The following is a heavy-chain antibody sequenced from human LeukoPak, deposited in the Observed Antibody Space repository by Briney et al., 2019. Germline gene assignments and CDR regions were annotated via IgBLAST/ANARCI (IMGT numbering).Heavy chain of an antibody. Sequence: PSETLSLTCAVYGGSFSGYYWSWIRQPPGKGLEWIGEINHSGSTNYNPSLKSRVTISVDRSKNQFSLKLSSVTAADTAVYYCARHHRLTGWFDPWGQGTLVTVSS. CDR3: ARHHRLTGWFDP. J-gene: IGHJ5*02. V-gene: IGHV4-34*01. CDR1: GGSFSGYY. CDR2: INHSGST.